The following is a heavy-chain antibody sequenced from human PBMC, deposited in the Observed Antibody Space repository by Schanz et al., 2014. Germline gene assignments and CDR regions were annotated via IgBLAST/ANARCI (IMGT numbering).Heavy chain of an antibody. CDR3: AKDPHKDYGGKPQTFDI. J-gene: IGHJ6*02. CDR1: GYSFSDYD. CDR2: LRSDGSRR. Sequence: VQLVESGGGVVQPGGSLRLSCVGSGYSFSDYDMYWIRQAPGKGLEWLAFLRSDGSRRDYADSVKGRFTISRDNSKNILYLQMNSLRAEDTALYYCAKDPHKDYGGKPQTFDIWGQGTTVTVSS. V-gene: IGHV3-30*02. D-gene: IGHD4-17*01.